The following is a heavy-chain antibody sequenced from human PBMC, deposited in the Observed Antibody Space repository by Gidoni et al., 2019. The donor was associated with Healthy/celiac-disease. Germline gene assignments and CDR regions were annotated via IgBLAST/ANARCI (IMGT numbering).Heavy chain of an antibody. CDR1: GGSTSTGGYY. Sequence: QVQLQESGPGLVKPSQTLSPTCPVSGGSTSTGGYYWGWIRPHPGKGLGWIVYIYYSGSTYYNPALKSRVTISGDTSKNQFSLKLISVTAADTAVYYCARVKCSGGSCYGLGYWGQGTLVTVSS. D-gene: IGHD2-15*01. CDR2: IYYSGST. V-gene: IGHV4-31*03. CDR3: ARVKCSGGSCYGLGY. J-gene: IGHJ4*02.